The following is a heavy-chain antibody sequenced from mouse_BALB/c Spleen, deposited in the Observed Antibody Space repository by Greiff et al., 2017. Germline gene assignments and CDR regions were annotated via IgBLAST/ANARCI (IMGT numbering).Heavy chain of an antibody. J-gene: IGHJ2*01. Sequence: EVQLVESGGGLVQPGGSLKLSCAASGFTFSSYGMSWVRQTPDKRLELVATINSNGGSTYYPDSVKGRFTISRDNAKNTLYLQMSSLKSEDTAMYYCARWDSTGFDYWGQGTTLTVSS. CDR2: INSNGGST. CDR3: ARWDSTGFDY. CDR1: GFTFSSYG. V-gene: IGHV5-6-3*01. D-gene: IGHD4-1*02.